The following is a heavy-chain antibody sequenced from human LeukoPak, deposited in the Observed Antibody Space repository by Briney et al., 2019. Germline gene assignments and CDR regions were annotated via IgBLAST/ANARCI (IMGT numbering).Heavy chain of an antibody. CDR2: INHSGST. CDR1: GGSFSGYY. Sequence: PSETLSLTCAVYGGSFSGYYWSWIRQPPGKGLEWIGEINHSGSTNYNPSLKSRVTISVDTSKNQFSLKLSSVTAADTAVYYCARGSPLLWFICDAFDIWGQWTMVTVSS. V-gene: IGHV4-34*01. J-gene: IGHJ3*02. D-gene: IGHD3-10*01. CDR3: ARGSPLLWFICDAFDI.